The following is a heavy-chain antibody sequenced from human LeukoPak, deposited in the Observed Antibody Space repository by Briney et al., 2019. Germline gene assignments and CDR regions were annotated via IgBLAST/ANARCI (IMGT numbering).Heavy chain of an antibody. Sequence: GGSLRLSCAASGFTLSDYYMSWIRQAPGKGLEWVSYISSSGTTKYYADSVKGRFTISRDNAKNSLYLQMNSLRAEDTAVYSCARKRVNNGGKGGFDPWGQGTLVTVSS. D-gene: IGHD4-23*01. J-gene: IGHJ5*02. CDR2: ISSSGTTK. CDR3: ARKRVNNGGKGGFDP. CDR1: GFTLSDYY. V-gene: IGHV3-11*01.